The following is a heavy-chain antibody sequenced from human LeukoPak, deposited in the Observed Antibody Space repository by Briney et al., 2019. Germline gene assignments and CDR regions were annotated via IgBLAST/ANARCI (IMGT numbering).Heavy chain of an antibody. Sequence: ASVKVSCKASGYTFTGYYMHWVRQAPGQGLEWMGWINPNSGNTGYAQKFQGRVTMTRNTSISTAYMELSSLRSEDTAVYYCARRRVAQWLVRGYGMDVWGQGTTVTVSS. J-gene: IGHJ6*02. V-gene: IGHV1-8*02. CDR3: ARRRVAQWLVRGYGMDV. CDR2: INPNSGNT. CDR1: GYTFTGYY. D-gene: IGHD6-19*01.